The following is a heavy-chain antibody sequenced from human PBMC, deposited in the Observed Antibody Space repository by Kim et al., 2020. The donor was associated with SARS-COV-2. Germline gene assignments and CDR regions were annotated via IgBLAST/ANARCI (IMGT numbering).Heavy chain of an antibody. V-gene: IGHV1-18*04. J-gene: IGHJ6*02. CDR2: SSAYNGNT. CDR1: GYTFTSYG. D-gene: IGHD3-10*02. Sequence: ASVKVSCKASGYTFTSYGISWVRQAPGQGLEWMGWSSAYNGNTDYAQRLQGRVTMTTDTSTSTAYMELRSLRSDDTAVYYCARFVRGVIPYYYYGMDVWGQETTVTVSS. CDR3: ARFVRGVIPYYYYGMDV.